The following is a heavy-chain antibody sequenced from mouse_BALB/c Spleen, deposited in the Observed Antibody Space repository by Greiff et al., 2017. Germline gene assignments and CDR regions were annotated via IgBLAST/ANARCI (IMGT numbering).Heavy chain of an antibody. Sequence: VQLQQSGAELVKPGASVKLSCTASGFNIKDTYMHWVKQRPEQGLEWIGRIDPANGNTKYDPKFQGKATITADTSSNTAYLQLSSLTSEDTAVYYCARSGIYYYGTDYWGQGTTLTVSS. V-gene: IGHV14-3*02. CDR1: GFNIKDTY. CDR3: ARSGIYYYGTDY. CDR2: IDPANGNT. J-gene: IGHJ2*01. D-gene: IGHD1-1*01.